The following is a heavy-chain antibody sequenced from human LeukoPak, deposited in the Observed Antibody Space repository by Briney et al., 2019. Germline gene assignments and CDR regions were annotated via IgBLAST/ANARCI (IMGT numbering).Heavy chain of an antibody. J-gene: IGHJ6*03. Sequence: PGGSLRLSCAASGFTFSSYSTNWVRQAPGKGLEWVSSMSSSSSYIYYADSVKGRFTISRDNAKNSLYLQMNSLRAEDTAVYYSARGSRGYSYGFYYYYMDVWGKGTTVTVSS. CDR1: GFTFSSYS. CDR3: ARGSRGYSYGFYYYYMDV. CDR2: MSSSSSYI. D-gene: IGHD5-18*01. V-gene: IGHV3-21*01.